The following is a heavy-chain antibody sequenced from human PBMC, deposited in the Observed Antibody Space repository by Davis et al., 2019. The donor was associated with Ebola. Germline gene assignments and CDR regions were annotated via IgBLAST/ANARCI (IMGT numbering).Heavy chain of an antibody. CDR3: ATRGWYFDY. J-gene: IGHJ4*02. Sequence: GESLKISCAASGFIFSSHTMNWVRQAPGKGLEWVSSISVSSGYIYYEDSVKGRFTISRDNAKNSLYLQMNSLRAEDTAVYYCATRGWYFDYWGQGTLVTVSS. CDR2: ISVSSGYI. CDR1: GFIFSSHT. V-gene: IGHV3-21*01. D-gene: IGHD6-19*01.